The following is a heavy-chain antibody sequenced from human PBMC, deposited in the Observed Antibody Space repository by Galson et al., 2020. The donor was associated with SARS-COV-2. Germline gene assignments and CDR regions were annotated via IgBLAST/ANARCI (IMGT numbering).Heavy chain of an antibody. J-gene: IGHJ3*02. V-gene: IGHV3-30*04. CDR3: ARPESGSYYNGFDI. D-gene: IGHD1-26*01. CDR1: GFTFSSYA. Sequence: QLGESLKISCAASGFTFSSYAMHWVRQAPGKGLEWVAVISYDGSNKYYADSVKGRFTISRDNSKNTLYLQMNSLRAEDTAVYYCARPESGSYYNGFDIWGQGTMVTVSS. CDR2: ISYDGSNK.